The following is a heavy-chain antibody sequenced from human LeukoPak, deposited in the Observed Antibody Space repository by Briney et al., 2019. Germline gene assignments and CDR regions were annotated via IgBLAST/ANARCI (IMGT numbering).Heavy chain of an antibody. CDR1: GYAFTSYY. V-gene: IGHV1-46*01. Sequence: ASVKVSCKASGYAFTSYYMHWVRQAPGQGLEWMGIINPSGGSTSYAQKFQGRVTMTRDTSTSTVYMELSSLRSEDTAVYYCARDSGLNYYDSSGYSPRGWFDPWGQGTLVTVSS. CDR3: ARDSGLNYYDSSGYSPRGWFDP. CDR2: INPSGGST. J-gene: IGHJ5*02. D-gene: IGHD3-22*01.